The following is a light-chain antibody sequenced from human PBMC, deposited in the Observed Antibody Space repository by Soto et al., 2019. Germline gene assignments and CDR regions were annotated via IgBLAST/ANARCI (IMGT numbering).Light chain of an antibody. J-gene: IGLJ3*02. CDR3: TSNFGNDILV. Sequence: QSALTQPPSASGSPGQSVTISCTGTSSDVGAYKYVSWYQQYPGKAPKLMIYEVTKRPSGVPDRFSGSKSGNTASLTVSGLQAEGEADYFCTSNFGNDILVVGRGTKVTVL. CDR2: EVT. CDR1: SSDVGAYKY. V-gene: IGLV2-8*01.